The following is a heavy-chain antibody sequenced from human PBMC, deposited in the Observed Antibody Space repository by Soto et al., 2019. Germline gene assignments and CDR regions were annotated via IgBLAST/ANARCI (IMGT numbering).Heavy chain of an antibody. V-gene: IGHV3-30*03. CDR2: ISYDGSNK. Sequence: GGSLRLSCAASGFTYSSYGMHWVRQAPGKGLEWVAVISYDGSNKYYADSVKGRFTISRDNSKNTLYLQMNSLRAEDTAVYYCATMGRSLAPIDYWGQGTLVTVSS. J-gene: IGHJ4*02. D-gene: IGHD3-10*01. CDR1: GFTYSSYG. CDR3: ATMGRSLAPIDY.